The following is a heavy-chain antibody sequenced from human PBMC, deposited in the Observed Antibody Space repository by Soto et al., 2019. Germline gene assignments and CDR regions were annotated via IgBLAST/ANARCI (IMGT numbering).Heavy chain of an antibody. Sequence: GESLTISCKGSGYSFTSYWISWVRQMPGKGLEWMGRIDPSDSYTNYSPSFQGHVTILVDKSNTTAYLQWSSLKTSDTAIYYCVRQEGYSSGWYGFPSIWGQGTLVTVSS. CDR2: IDPSDSYT. V-gene: IGHV5-10-1*01. CDR3: VRQEGYSSGWYGFPSI. J-gene: IGHJ4*03. D-gene: IGHD6-19*01. CDR1: GYSFTSYW.